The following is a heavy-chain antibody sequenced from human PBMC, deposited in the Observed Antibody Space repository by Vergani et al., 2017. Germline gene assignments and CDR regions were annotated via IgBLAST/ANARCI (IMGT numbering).Heavy chain of an antibody. CDR2: ISAYNGNT. CDR3: ARDLSGVNFWSGYYTPFHY. V-gene: IGHV1-18*01. Sequence: QVQLVQSGAEVKKPGSSVKVSCKASGGTFSSYAISWVRQAPGQGLEWMGWISAYNGNTNYAQKLQGRVTMTTDTSTSTAYMELRSLRSDDTAVYYCARDLSGVNFWSGYYTPFHYWGQGTLVTVSS. CDR1: GGTFSSYA. J-gene: IGHJ4*02. D-gene: IGHD3-3*01.